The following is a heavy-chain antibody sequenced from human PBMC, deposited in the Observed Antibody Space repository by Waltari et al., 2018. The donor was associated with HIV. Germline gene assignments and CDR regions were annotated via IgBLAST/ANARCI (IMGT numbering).Heavy chain of an antibody. Sequence: QVQVVESGGGVVPTGTSLRLSCEASGFSLSDAGMHWVRQAPGKGLEWVAVIWFDGGKKVFADSVKGRFTISRDNSKNTVELHMNSVTAEDTAVYYCARASPEGGYLDYWGQGTLVTVSS. CDR3: ARASPEGGYLDY. CDR2: IWFDGGKK. V-gene: IGHV3-33*01. CDR1: GFSLSDAG. D-gene: IGHD2-15*01. J-gene: IGHJ4*02.